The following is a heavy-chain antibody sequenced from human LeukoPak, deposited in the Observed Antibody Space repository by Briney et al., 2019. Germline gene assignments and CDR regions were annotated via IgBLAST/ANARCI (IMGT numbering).Heavy chain of an antibody. J-gene: IGHJ4*02. CDR3: CGSGWFAGPFGY. Sequence: TSQTLSLTCTVSGGSISSGGYYWSWIRQPPGKGLEWIGYIYHSGSTYYNPSLKSRVTISVDRSKNQFSLKLSSVTAADTAVYYCCGSGWFAGPFGYWGQGALVTVSS. CDR1: GGSISSGGYY. CDR2: IYHSGST. D-gene: IGHD6-19*01. V-gene: IGHV4-30-2*01.